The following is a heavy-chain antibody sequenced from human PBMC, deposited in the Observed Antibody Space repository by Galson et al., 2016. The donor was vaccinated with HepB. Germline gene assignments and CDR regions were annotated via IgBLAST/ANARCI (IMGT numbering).Heavy chain of an antibody. CDR2: IFLGDSDT. V-gene: IGHV5-51*01. CDR3: ARRYNYGLFDY. CDR1: GYSFTNYW. D-gene: IGHD5-18*01. Sequence: QSGAEVKKPGESLKISCKGSGYSFTNYWIGWVRQMPGKGLEWMGIIFLGDSDTRYSPSFQGQVTISADKSINTVYLQWSSLKASDTAMYYCARRYNYGLFDYWGQGTLVTVSS. J-gene: IGHJ4*02.